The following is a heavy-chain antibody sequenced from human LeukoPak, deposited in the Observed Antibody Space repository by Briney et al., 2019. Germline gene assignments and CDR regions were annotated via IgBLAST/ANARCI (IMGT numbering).Heavy chain of an antibody. D-gene: IGHD3-10*01. Sequence: KPSETPSLTCTVSGGSISSYYWSWIRQPPGKGLEWIGYIYYSGSTNYNPSLKSRVTISVDTSKNQFSLKLSSVTAADTAVYYCARGPLWFRELLPYHFDYWGQGTLVTVSS. CDR1: GGSISSYY. CDR3: ARGPLWFRELLPYHFDY. V-gene: IGHV4-59*01. CDR2: IYYSGST. J-gene: IGHJ4*02.